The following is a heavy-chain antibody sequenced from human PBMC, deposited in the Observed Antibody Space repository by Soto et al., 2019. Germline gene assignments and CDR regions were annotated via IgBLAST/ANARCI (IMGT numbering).Heavy chain of an antibody. V-gene: IGHV3-23*01. CDR1: GFIFSRYA. J-gene: IGHJ4*02. CDR2: ITGGGGYT. CDR3: AKGSASGSPYYFDF. D-gene: IGHD6-25*01. Sequence: GGSLRLSCAGSGFIFSRYAMGWIRQTPETGLEWVAAITGGGGYTFSADSVKGRFTISRDNSKDTLYLQMNSLRAEDTAVYFCAKGSASGSPYYFDFWGQGTLVTVSS.